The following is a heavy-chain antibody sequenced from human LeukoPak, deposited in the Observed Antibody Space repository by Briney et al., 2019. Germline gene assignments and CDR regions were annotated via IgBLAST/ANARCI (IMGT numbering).Heavy chain of an antibody. CDR1: GFTFSSYA. CDR3: ASRGVVVTAISPPPFDY. D-gene: IGHD2-21*02. CDR2: ISGSGGST. J-gene: IGHJ4*02. Sequence: GGSLRLSCAASGFTFSSYAMSWVRQAPGKGLEWVSAISGSGGSTYYADSVKGRFTISRDNSKNTLYLQMNSLRAEDTAVYYCASRGVVVTAISPPPFDYWGQGTLVTVSS. V-gene: IGHV3-23*01.